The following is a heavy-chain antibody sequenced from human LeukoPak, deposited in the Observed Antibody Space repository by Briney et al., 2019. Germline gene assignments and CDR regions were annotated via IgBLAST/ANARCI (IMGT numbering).Heavy chain of an antibody. CDR3: ARSPVAANYFDY. J-gene: IGHJ4*02. CDR2: ISYDGSNK. V-gene: IGHV3-30-3*01. CDR1: GSTFSSYA. Sequence: PGRSLRLSCAASGSTFSSYAMHWVRQAPGKGLEWVAVISYDGSNKYYADSVKGRFTISRDNSKNTLYLQMNSLRAEDTAVYYCARSPVAANYFDYWGQGTLVTVSS. D-gene: IGHD2-15*01.